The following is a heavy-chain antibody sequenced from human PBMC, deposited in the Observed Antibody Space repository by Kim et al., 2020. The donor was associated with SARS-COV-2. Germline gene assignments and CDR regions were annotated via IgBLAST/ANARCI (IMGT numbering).Heavy chain of an antibody. Sequence: SVKVSCKASGGTFSSYAISWVRQAPGQGLEWMGGIIPIFGTANYAQKFQGRVTITADESTSTAYMELSSLRSENTAVYYCARDYDSSGYYNYWGQGTLVTVSS. CDR3: ARDYDSSGYYNY. J-gene: IGHJ4*02. CDR1: GGTFSSYA. D-gene: IGHD3-22*01. CDR2: IIPIFGTA. V-gene: IGHV1-69*13.